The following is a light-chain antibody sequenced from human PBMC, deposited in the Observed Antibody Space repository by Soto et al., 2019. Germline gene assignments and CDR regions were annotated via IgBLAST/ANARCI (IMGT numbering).Light chain of an antibody. J-gene: IGKJ2*01. CDR1: QTIYTN. CDR3: QQYAHWPPYT. CDR2: AAS. V-gene: IGKV3-15*01. Sequence: EVILTQSPATLSVSPGEGATLSCRASQTIYTNVAWYQQKHGQGPRLLVYAASTRATGIPARFSGSGSGTEFTRTISSLQSEDSAVYYCQQYAHWPPYTFGQGTKLEIK.